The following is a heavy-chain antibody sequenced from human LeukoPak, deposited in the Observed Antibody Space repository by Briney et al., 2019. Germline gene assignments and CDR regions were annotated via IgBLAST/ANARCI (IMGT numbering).Heavy chain of an antibody. V-gene: IGHV4-61*02. CDR1: GGSISSGSYY. D-gene: IGHD3-22*01. Sequence: SQTLSLTCTVSGGSISSGSYYWSWIRQPAGKGLEWIGRIYTSGSTNYNPSLKSRVTISVDTSKNQFSLKLSSVTAADTAVYYCARVRYYDSSGYHYGMTSGAKGPRSPSP. J-gene: IGHJ6*02. CDR2: IYTSGST. CDR3: ARVRYYDSSGYHYGMTS.